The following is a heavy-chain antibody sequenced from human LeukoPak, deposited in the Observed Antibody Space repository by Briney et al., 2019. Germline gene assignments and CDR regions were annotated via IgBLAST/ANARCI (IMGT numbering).Heavy chain of an antibody. CDR1: GFTFSSYA. D-gene: IGHD5-12*01. CDR2: ISGSGDVT. Sequence: PGGSLRLSCAASGFTFSSYAMSWVRQAPGKGLEWVSGISGSGDVTYYADSVKGRFTISRDNSKNTLFLHMNSLRAEDTAIYYCAKDRVSRYGAYDCGGSWGQGTLVTVSS. J-gene: IGHJ5*02. CDR3: AKDRVSRYGAYDCGGS. V-gene: IGHV3-23*01.